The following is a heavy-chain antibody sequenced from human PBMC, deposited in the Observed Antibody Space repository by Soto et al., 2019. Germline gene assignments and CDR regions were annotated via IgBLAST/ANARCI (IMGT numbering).Heavy chain of an antibody. CDR1: GFTFSSYE. J-gene: IGHJ5*02. CDR2: ISSSGSTI. Sequence: EVQLVESGGGLVQPGGSLRLSCAASGFTFSSYEMNWVRQAPGKGLEWVSYISSSGSTIYYADSVKGRFTISRDNAKNSLYLQINSRKAEDTAVYYCARDPQGCDYWSGYPGRWFDPWGQGTLVTVSS. D-gene: IGHD3-3*01. CDR3: ARDPQGCDYWSGYPGRWFDP. V-gene: IGHV3-48*03.